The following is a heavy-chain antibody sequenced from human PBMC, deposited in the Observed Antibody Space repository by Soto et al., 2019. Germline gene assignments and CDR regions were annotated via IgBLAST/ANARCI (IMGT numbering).Heavy chain of an antibody. D-gene: IGHD6-13*01. J-gene: IGHJ4*02. V-gene: IGHV4-39*01. CDR2: IYYSGST. CDR3: ARRAAVGTRRGACYFDY. Sequence: QLQLQESGPGLVKPSETLSLTCTVSGDSISSSIYYWGWIRQPPGKGLEWIGTIYYSGSTFYNPSLTTRVTISVATSKNQFSLRLSSVTAADTAVYYCARRAAVGTRRGACYFDYWGQGTLVTVSS. CDR1: GDSISSSIYY.